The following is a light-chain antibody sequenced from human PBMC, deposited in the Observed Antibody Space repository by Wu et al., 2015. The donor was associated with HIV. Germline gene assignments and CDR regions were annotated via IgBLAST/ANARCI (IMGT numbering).Light chain of an antibody. CDR3: QQYGSSTWS. CDR2: DAS. CDR1: QSVSESY. V-gene: IGKV3-20*01. Sequence: EIVLTQSPGTLSLSPGERATLSCRASQSVSESYVAWYQQKPGRAPRLLIYDASRKAPGIPDRFSGSGSGTDFTLTVSRLEPEDFAVYYCQQYGSSTWSFGQGTKVGIK. J-gene: IGKJ1*01.